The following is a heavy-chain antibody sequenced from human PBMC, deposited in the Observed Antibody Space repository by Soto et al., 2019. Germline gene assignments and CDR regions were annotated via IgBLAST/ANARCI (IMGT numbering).Heavy chain of an antibody. J-gene: IGHJ4*02. CDR2: INPNSGGT. CDR3: AKEPATAKPEGVDF. D-gene: IGHD1-1*01. Sequence: ASVKVSCKASGYTFSDYYIHWVRQAPGQGLEWMGWINPNSGGTKYAPKFQGGVTMTRDRAITTAYMELSRLSSGDRAVYYCAKEPATAKPEGVDFWGQGTLLTSP. V-gene: IGHV1-2*02. CDR1: GYTFSDYY.